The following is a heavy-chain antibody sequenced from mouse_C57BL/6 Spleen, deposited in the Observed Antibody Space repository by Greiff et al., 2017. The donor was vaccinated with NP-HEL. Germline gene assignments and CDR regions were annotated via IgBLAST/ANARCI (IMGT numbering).Heavy chain of an antibody. Sequence: QVQLKESGPELVKPGASVKISCKASGYAFSSSWMNWVKQRPGKGLEWIGRIYPGDGDTNYNGKFKGKATLTADKSSSTAYMQLSSLTSEDSAVYFCARHYYYGSSPFDYWGQGTTLTVSS. CDR1: GYAFSSSW. CDR2: IYPGDGDT. V-gene: IGHV1-82*01. CDR3: ARHYYYGSSPFDY. J-gene: IGHJ2*01. D-gene: IGHD1-1*01.